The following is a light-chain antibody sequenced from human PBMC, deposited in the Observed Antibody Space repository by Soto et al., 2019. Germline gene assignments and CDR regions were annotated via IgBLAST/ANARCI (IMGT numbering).Light chain of an antibody. Sequence: EVVMTQSPDTLSVSPGERATVSCRASQSVSNNLAWFQQKPGQAPRLLIYHASTRATGIPARFSGSGSGTEFTLIISSLQSEDFAVYYCQQYNNWWTFGQGTKVEIK. V-gene: IGKV3-15*01. CDR2: HAS. CDR1: QSVSNN. J-gene: IGKJ1*01. CDR3: QQYNNWWT.